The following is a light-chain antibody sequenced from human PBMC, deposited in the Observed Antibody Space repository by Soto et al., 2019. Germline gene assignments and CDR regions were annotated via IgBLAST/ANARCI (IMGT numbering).Light chain of an antibody. CDR3: QQYDNFPPT. J-gene: IGKJ4*01. CDR2: ETS. V-gene: IGKV1-5*01. Sequence: DIQMTQSPSTLAASVGDRVTITCRASQSISSWLAWYQQKPGEAPKSLVYETSTLQSGVPSRFSGSGSGTYFTLTINSLQPEDFATYYCQQYDNFPPTFGGRTKVDIK. CDR1: QSISSW.